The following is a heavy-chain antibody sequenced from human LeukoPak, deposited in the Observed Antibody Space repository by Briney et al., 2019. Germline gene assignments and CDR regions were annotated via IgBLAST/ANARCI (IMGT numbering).Heavy chain of an antibody. CDR1: GYTFTSYG. D-gene: IGHD6-13*01. CDR2: IIPILGIA. V-gene: IGHV1-69*04. J-gene: IGHJ4*02. Sequence: ASVKVSCKASGYTFTSYGISWVRQAPGQGLEWMGRIIPILGIANYAQKFQGRVTITADKSTSTAYMELSSLRSEDTAVYYCARGSAAAATTDFDYWGQGTLVTVSS. CDR3: ARGSAAAATTDFDY.